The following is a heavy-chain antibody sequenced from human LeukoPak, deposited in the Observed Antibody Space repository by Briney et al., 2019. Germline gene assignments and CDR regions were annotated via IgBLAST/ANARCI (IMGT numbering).Heavy chain of an antibody. CDR1: GGTFSSYA. J-gene: IGHJ3*02. D-gene: IGHD6-13*01. CDR2: IIPIFGTA. CDR3: AREYSSSYSAFDI. V-gene: IGHV1-69*13. Sequence: SVKVSCKASGGTFSSYAISWARQAPGQGLEWMGGIIPIFGTANYAQKFQGRVTITADESTSTAYMELSSLRSEDTAVYYCAREYSSSYSAFDIWGQGTMVTVSS.